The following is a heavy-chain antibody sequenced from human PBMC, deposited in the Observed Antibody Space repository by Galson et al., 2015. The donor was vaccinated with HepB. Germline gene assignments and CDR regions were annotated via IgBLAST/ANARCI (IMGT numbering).Heavy chain of an antibody. Sequence: SLRLSCAASGFTFSSYAMSWVRQAPGKRLEWVSAISGSGGSTYYADSVKGRFTISRDNSKNTLYLQMNSLRAEDTAVYYCAKYVLGMARGPLLGYWGQGTLVTVSS. CDR3: AKYVLGMARGPLLGY. J-gene: IGHJ4*02. CDR2: ISGSGGST. CDR1: GFTFSSYA. V-gene: IGHV3-23*01. D-gene: IGHD3-10*01.